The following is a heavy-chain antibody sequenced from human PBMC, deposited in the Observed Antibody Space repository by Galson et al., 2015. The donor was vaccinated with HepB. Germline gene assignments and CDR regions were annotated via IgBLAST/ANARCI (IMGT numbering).Heavy chain of an antibody. D-gene: IGHD3-10*01. Sequence: SLRLSCAASGFTFSSYSMNWVRQAPGKGLEWVSSISSSSSYIYYADSVKGRFTISRDNAKNSLYLQMNSLRAEDTAVYYCARGPGGGVSGYYYYGMDVWGQGTTVTVSS. CDR3: ARGPGGGVSGYYYYGMDV. CDR1: GFTFSSYS. CDR2: ISSSSSYI. V-gene: IGHV3-21*01. J-gene: IGHJ6*02.